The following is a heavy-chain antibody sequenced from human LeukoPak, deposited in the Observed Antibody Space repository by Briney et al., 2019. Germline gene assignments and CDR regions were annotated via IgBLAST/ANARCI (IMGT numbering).Heavy chain of an antibody. CDR1: GGSFSGYY. CDR3: ARHRIVGATTCFDY. V-gene: IGHV4-34*01. D-gene: IGHD1-26*01. CDR2: INHSGST. J-gene: IGHJ4*02. Sequence: PSETLSLTCAVYGGSFSGYYWSWIRQPPGKGLEWIGEINHSGSTNYNPSLKSRVTISVDTSKNQFSLKLSSVTAADTAVYYCARHRIVGATTCFDYWGQGTLVTVSS.